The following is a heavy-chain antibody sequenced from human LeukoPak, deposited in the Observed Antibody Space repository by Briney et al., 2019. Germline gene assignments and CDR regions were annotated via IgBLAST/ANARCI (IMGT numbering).Heavy chain of an antibody. V-gene: IGHV3-48*03. Sequence: GGSLRLSCAASGFTFSSYEMNWVRQAPGKGLEWASKISSSGSAIYYADSVKGRFTISRDNAKSTLYLQMNSLRVEDTAVYYCARAFYGGPAEYFQHWGQGTLVTVSS. J-gene: IGHJ1*01. D-gene: IGHD4-23*01. CDR3: ARAFYGGPAEYFQH. CDR2: ISSSGSAI. CDR1: GFTFSSYE.